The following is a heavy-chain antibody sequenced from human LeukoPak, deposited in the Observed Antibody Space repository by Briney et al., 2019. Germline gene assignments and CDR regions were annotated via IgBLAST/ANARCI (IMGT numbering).Heavy chain of an antibody. CDR2: INPNSGGT. CDR3: ARDSEVRGIRYCSGGSCYFRFDY. J-gene: IGHJ4*02. Sequence: ASVKVSCKASGYTFTGYYMHWVRQAPGQGLEWMGWINPNSGGTNYAQKFQGRVTMTRDTSISTAYMELSRLRSDDTAVYYCARDSEVRGIRYCSGGSCYFRFDYWGQGTLVTVSS. V-gene: IGHV1-2*02. D-gene: IGHD2-15*01. CDR1: GYTFTGYY.